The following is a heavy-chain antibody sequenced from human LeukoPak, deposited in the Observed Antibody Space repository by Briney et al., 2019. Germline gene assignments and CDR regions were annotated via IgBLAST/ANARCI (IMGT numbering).Heavy chain of an antibody. CDR1: GGSISSYY. Sequence: SETLSLTCTVSGGSISSYYWSWSRQPPGEGLEWSGYIYYSGGTNYNPSLTSRVTISVDTSKNQFSLKRSSVTAPDTAVYYCAKYSSGWYRWFAPWGQGTLVPVSS. CDR2: IYYSGGT. CDR3: AKYSSGWYRWFAP. V-gene: IGHV4-59*08. D-gene: IGHD6-19*01. J-gene: IGHJ5*02.